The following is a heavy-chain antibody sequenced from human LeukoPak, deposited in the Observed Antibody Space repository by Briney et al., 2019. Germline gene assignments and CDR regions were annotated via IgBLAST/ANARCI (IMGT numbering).Heavy chain of an antibody. V-gene: IGHV1-18*01. Sequence: ASVKVSCKASGYTFTSYGISWVRQAPGQGLEWMGWISPYNGNTNYAQKLQGRVTMTTDTSTSTAYMELRSLRSDDTAVYYCARDGTTVVTRDAFDIWGQGTMVTVSS. CDR2: ISPYNGNT. CDR3: ARDGTTVVTRDAFDI. J-gene: IGHJ3*02. D-gene: IGHD4-23*01. CDR1: GYTFTSYG.